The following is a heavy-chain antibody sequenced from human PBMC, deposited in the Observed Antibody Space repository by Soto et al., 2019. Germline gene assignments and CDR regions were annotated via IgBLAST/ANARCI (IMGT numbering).Heavy chain of an antibody. CDR1: GYSFTSYW. J-gene: IGHJ4*01. D-gene: IGHD3-10*01. V-gene: IGHV5-51*01. CDR2: IYPGDSDT. CDR3: ARRGDVFNPAVDY. Sequence: PGESLKISCRGSGYSFTSYWIGWVRQMPGKGLEWMGIIYPGDSDTRYSPSFQGQVTISADKSISTAYLQWSSLKASDTAMYYCARRGDVFNPAVDYWGHVTPVTFSS.